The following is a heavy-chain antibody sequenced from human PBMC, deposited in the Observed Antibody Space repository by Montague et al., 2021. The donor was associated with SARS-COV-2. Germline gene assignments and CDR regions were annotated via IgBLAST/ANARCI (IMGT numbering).Heavy chain of an antibody. CDR2: IKSKTVGGTX. V-gene: IGHV3-15*01. D-gene: IGHD3-10*01. CDR3: TTDGSGSYDYSILG. J-gene: IGHJ4*02. Sequence: SLRLSCAASGFTFSNAWMSWVRQAPGKGLEWVGRIKSKTVGGTXXXAXXXKGKFTISRDDSKNTLYLQMNRLKTEDTAVYYCTTDGSGSYDYSILGWGQGTLVTVSS. CDR1: GFTFSNAW.